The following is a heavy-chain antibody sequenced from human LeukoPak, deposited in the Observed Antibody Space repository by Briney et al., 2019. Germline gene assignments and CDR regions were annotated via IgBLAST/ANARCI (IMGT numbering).Heavy chain of an antibody. V-gene: IGHV3-30*02. Sequence: GGSLRLSCAASGFTFSHHGMHWVRQAPGKGREWVAFILFDGSKKYFVDSVKGRFTISRDNSKNAVSLQMNNLRTEDTAMYYCARAVDKGTGYYMDFWGQGTLVTVSS. CDR3: ARAVDKGTGYYMDF. J-gene: IGHJ4*02. D-gene: IGHD3-22*01. CDR2: ILFDGSKK. CDR1: GFTFSHHG.